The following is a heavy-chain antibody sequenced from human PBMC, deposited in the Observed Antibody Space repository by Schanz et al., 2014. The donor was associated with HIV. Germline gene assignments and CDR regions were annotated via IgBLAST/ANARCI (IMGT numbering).Heavy chain of an antibody. J-gene: IGHJ6*02. Sequence: QVQLVQSGGEVKNPGSAVKVSCKAAGGRFRNYGITWVRQAPGQELEWMGGIIPIFGTATYAQKFQGRVTVTADESTSTGYMEMNRLVSEDTGLYYCARGAAARHNSYYYDLDVWGQGTTVIVSS. V-gene: IGHV1-69*01. D-gene: IGHD6-6*01. CDR3: ARGAAARHNSYYYDLDV. CDR2: IIPIFGTA. CDR1: GGRFRNYG.